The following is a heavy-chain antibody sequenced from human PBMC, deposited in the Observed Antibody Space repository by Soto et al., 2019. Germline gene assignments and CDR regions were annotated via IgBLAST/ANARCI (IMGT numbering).Heavy chain of an antibody. V-gene: IGHV3-9*01. J-gene: IGHJ6*03. Sequence: GGSLRLSCAASGFTFDDYAIHWVRQAPGKGLEWVSGISWNSGSIGYADSVRGRFTISRDNAKNSLYLQVNSLRAEDTALYYCAKDGRRRGYYYYYMDVWGKGTTVTVSS. CDR3: AKDGRRRGYYYYYMDV. CDR2: ISWNSGSI. CDR1: GFTFDDYA.